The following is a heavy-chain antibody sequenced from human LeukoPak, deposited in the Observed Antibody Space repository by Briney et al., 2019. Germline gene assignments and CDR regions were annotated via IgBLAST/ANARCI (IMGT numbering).Heavy chain of an antibody. Sequence: ASVKVSCKASGYTFTSYGISWVRQAPGQGLEWMGWISAYNGNTNYARKLQGRVTMTTDTSTSTAYMELRSLRSDDTAVYYCARDYRGDSGGWYVTDYWGQGTLVTVSS. V-gene: IGHV1-18*04. D-gene: IGHD6-19*01. CDR1: GYTFTSYG. CDR3: ARDYRGDSGGWYVTDY. J-gene: IGHJ4*02. CDR2: ISAYNGNT.